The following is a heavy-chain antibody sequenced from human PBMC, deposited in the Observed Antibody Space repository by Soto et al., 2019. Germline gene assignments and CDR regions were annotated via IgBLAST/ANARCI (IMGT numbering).Heavy chain of an antibody. CDR2: IIPIFGTA. CDR1: GGTSSSYA. CDR3: ANHAVVPAAIGWFDL. D-gene: IGHD2-2*01. V-gene: IGHV1-69*06. Sequence: RASVKVSCKASGGTSSSYAISWVRQAPGQGLEWMGGIIPIFGTANYAQKFQGRVTITADKSTSTAYMELSSLRSEDTAVYYCANHAVVPAAIGWFDLWGQGTLVT. J-gene: IGHJ5*02.